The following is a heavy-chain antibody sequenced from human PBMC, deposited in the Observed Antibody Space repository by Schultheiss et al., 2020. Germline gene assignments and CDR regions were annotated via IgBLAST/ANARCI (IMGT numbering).Heavy chain of an antibody. CDR1: GFTFSSYE. J-gene: IGHJ5*02. V-gene: IGHV3-48*03. Sequence: GESLKISCAASGFTFSSYEMNWVRQAPGKVLEWVSYISSSGSTIYYADSVKGRFTISRDNAKNSLYLQMNSLRAEDTAVYYCARYGSGTSRAGWFDPWGQGTLVTVSS. D-gene: IGHD3-10*01. CDR3: ARYGSGTSRAGWFDP. CDR2: ISSSGSTI.